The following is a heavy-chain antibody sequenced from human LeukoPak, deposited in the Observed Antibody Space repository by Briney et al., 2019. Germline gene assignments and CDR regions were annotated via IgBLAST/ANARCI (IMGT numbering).Heavy chain of an antibody. CDR2: IKQDGSEK. V-gene: IGHV3-7*01. CDR3: ARDLRSCSGGSRHLY. J-gene: IGHJ4*02. D-gene: IGHD2-15*01. CDR1: GFTFSSYW. Sequence: PGGSLRLSCAASGFTFSSYWMSWVRQAPGKGLEWVANIKQDGSEKYYVDSVKGRFTISRDNAKNSLYLQMNSLRAEDTAVYYCARDLRSCSGGSRHLYWGQGTLVTVSS.